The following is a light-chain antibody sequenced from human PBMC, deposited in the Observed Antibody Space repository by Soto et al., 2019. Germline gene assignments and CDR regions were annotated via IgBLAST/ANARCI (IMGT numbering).Light chain of an antibody. CDR1: QSVGKN. Sequence: EIVLTQSPGTLSLSPGERATLSCRASQSVGKNYVAWYQQKPGQAPRLLIFGASYRATGIPARFSGSGSGTEFNLTISSLQSEDFAVYFCQQYDDWLRLTFGGGTKVDIK. CDR2: GAS. J-gene: IGKJ4*01. V-gene: IGKV3D-15*01. CDR3: QQYDDWLRLT.